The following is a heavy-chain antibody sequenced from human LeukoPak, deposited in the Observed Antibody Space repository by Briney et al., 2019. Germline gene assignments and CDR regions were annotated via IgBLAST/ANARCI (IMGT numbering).Heavy chain of an antibody. CDR2: IYPGDSNT. V-gene: IGHV5-51*01. D-gene: IGHD4-23*01. J-gene: IGHJ2*01. CDR1: GYSFTSYW. Sequence: GESLKISCKGSGYSFTSYWIGWVRRMPGKGLEWMGIIYPGDSNTRYSPSFQGQVTISADKSINTAYVQWSSLKASDTAMYYCARRVVNNRNWYFNLWGRGTLVTVSS. CDR3: ARRVVNNRNWYFNL.